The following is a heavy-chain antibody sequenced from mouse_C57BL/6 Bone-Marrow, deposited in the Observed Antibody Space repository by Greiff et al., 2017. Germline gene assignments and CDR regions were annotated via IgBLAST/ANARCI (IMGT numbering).Heavy chain of an antibody. CDR3: VREGALYYYGHFDY. J-gene: IGHJ2*01. CDR1: GFTFNTYA. CDR2: IRSKSSNYAT. D-gene: IGHD1-1*01. V-gene: IGHV10-3*01. Sequence: EVQLVESGGGLVQPKGSLKLSCAASGFTFNTYAMHWVRQAPGQGLEWVARIRSKSSNYATYYADSVKDRFTISRDDSQSMLYLKMNNLKTEDTARYYCVREGALYYYGHFDYWGQGTTLTVSS.